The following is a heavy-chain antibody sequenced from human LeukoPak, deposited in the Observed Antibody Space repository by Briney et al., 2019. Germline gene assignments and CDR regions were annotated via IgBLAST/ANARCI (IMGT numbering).Heavy chain of an antibody. CDR3: ARDHEDCSSASCYD. D-gene: IGHD2-2*01. V-gene: IGHV1-2*06. Sequence: ASVKVSCKASGYTFIGYFMNWVRQAPGQGLEWMGRINPNSGGTNYAQKFQGRVAMTRDTSISTAYMELSRLRSDDTAVYYCARDHEDCSSASCYDWGQGTLVTVSS. J-gene: IGHJ4*02. CDR1: GYTFIGYF. CDR2: INPNSGGT.